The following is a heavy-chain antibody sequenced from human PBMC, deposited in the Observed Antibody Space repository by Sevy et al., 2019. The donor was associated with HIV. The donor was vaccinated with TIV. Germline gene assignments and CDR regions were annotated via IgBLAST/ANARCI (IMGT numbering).Heavy chain of an antibody. D-gene: IGHD6-13*01. CDR3: ARVGIAAPGDYYYYMDV. V-gene: IGHV3-74*01. CDR2: INSDGSST. Sequence: GGSLRLSCAASGFTFSSYWMHWVRQAPGKGLVWVSRINSDGSSTSYADSVKGRFTISRDNAKNTLYLQRNSLRAVDTAVYYCARVGIAAPGDYYYYMDVWGKGTTVTVSS. CDR1: GFTFSSYW. J-gene: IGHJ6*03.